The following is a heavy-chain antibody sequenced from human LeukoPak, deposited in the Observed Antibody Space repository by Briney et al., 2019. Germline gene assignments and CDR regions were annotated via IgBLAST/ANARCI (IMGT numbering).Heavy chain of an antibody. CDR1: GFSVTTSGVA. D-gene: IGHD5-18*01. CDR2: IYWDGDK. CDR3: AHGRREMAIQLSGAYYFDY. J-gene: IGHJ4*02. V-gene: IGHV2-5*02. Sequence: NVSGPTLVNPTQTLTLTCTFSGFSVTTSGVAVGWIRQPPGKALEYLAIIYWDGDKRYSPSLRSRLSITMDASKSQVTLSMTNMDPVNTATYYCAHGRREMAIQLSGAYYFDYWGQGTLVIVSS.